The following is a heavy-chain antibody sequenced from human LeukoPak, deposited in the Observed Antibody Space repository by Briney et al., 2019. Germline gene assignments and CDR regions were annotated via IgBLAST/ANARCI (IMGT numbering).Heavy chain of an antibody. J-gene: IGHJ6*03. CDR2: MYESGNS. CDR3: ARARRIWYGTDYYYYMDV. D-gene: IGHD1/OR15-1a*01. V-gene: IGHV4-59*01. Sequence: SETLSLTCTVSGGSITNYYWSWIRQPPGKGLAGTADMYESGNSNYNPSLKSRVNTSVDTSKNQFSLTLSSVIAADTAVYFCARARRIWYGTDYYYYMDVWGKGTTVTVSS. CDR1: GGSITNYY.